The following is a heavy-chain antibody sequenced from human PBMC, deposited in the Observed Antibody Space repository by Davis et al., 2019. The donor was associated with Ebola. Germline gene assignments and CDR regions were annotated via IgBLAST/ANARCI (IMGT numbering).Heavy chain of an antibody. CDR2: IDWDGDK. J-gene: IGHJ5*02. CDR1: GFSLSTSGTC. Sequence: SGPTLVKPTQTLTLTCTFSGFSLSTSGTCVSWIRQPPGKALEWLARIDWDGDKYYSTSLKTRLTISKDTSKNQVVLTMTNMDPVDTATYYCARTNNYCSSTSCYEGYNWFDPWGQGTLVTVSS. D-gene: IGHD2-2*01. V-gene: IGHV2-70*11. CDR3: ARTNNYCSSTSCYEGYNWFDP.